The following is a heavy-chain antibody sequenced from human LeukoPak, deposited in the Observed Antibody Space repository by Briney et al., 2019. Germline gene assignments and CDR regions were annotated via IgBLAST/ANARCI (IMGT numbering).Heavy chain of an antibody. D-gene: IGHD3-10*01. V-gene: IGHV3-30*04. Sequence: GGSLRLSCEASGFTFSHFAMHWVRQAPGKGLEWVAVISYDGKKNYYADSVKGRFTLSRDDSQNTVYLQMNRLRDNDTALYYCVRGSKIRGVIPEGEFDYWGQGTLVTVSS. CDR1: GFTFSHFA. J-gene: IGHJ4*02. CDR3: VRGSKIRGVIPEGEFDY. CDR2: ISYDGKKN.